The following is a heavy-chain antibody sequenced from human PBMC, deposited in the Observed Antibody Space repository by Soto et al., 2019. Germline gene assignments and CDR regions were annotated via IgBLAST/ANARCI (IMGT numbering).Heavy chain of an antibody. CDR2: IYYSGST. D-gene: IGHD2-2*01. CDR3: ARGGRRYCSSTSCSGVDY. J-gene: IGHJ4*02. CDR1: GGSISSYY. Sequence: QVQLQESGPGLVKPSETLSLTCTVSGGSISSYYWSWIRQPPGKGLEWIGYIYYSGSTNYNPSLKMRVTTSVDTSKNQFSLKLSPVTAADTAVYYCARGGRRYCSSTSCSGVDYWGQGTLVTVSS. V-gene: IGHV4-59*01.